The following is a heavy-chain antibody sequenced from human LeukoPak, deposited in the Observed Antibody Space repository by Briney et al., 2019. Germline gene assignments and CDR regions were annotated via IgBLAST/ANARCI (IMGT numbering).Heavy chain of an antibody. J-gene: IGHJ4*02. CDR1: GFTSSTYA. V-gene: IGHV3-23*01. CDR3: AKSGSTSWYLDY. D-gene: IGHD6-13*01. Sequence: GGSLRLSCAASGFTSSTYAMSWVRQAPGQGLEWVSAISGSGDNGDNTYYADSVKGQFTISRDNSKNTLYLQMNSLSAEDAAIYYCAKSGSTSWYLDYWGQGTLVTVSS. CDR2: ISGSGDNGDNT.